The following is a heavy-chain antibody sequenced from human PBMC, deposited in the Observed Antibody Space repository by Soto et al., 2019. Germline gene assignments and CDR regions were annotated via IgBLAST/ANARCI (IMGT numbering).Heavy chain of an antibody. D-gene: IGHD6-13*01. Sequence: SXAVSGFTCSSFAMSLVRQAPGKGLDWVSAISGSGGSTYSADSVKGRFTISRDNSKNTLYLQMSSLRAEDTAVYYCARGFSAGKGSSPDFWGQGSLVTVSS. CDR3: ARGFSAGKGSSPDF. CDR1: GFTCSSFA. CDR2: ISGSGGST. V-gene: IGHV3-23*01. J-gene: IGHJ4*02.